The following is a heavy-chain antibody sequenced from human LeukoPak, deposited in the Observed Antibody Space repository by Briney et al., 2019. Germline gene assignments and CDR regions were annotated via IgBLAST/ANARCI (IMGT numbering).Heavy chain of an antibody. J-gene: IGHJ6*03. CDR2: LYYSGST. V-gene: IGHV4-59*01. Sequence: SETLSLSCTVSSASISIYSWSWIRQPPGRGLEWIGSLYYSGSTSYNPSLKSRVTMSVDTSKNQFSLSLTSVTSADTAVYYCAKGEGNVGGGRLALGTYYYFYMDVWGKGTTVTVSS. D-gene: IGHD2-15*01. CDR1: SASISIYS. CDR3: AKGEGNVGGGRLALGTYYYFYMDV.